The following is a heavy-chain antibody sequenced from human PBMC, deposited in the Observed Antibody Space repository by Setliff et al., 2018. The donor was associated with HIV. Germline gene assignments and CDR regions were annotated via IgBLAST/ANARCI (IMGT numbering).Heavy chain of an antibody. Sequence: PGGSLRLSCAASVFTFDDYAMHWVRQAPGKGLEWVSGISWNSGSIGYADSVKGRFTISRDNAKNSLYLQVNSLRAEDTALYYCAKGGYSSTWNYWGQGTLVTVSS. CDR1: VFTFDDYA. J-gene: IGHJ4*02. CDR2: ISWNSGSI. CDR3: AKGGYSSTWNY. D-gene: IGHD6-13*01. V-gene: IGHV3-9*01.